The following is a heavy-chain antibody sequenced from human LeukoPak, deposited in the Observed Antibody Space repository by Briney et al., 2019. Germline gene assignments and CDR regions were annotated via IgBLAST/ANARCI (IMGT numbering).Heavy chain of an antibody. Sequence: SETLSLTCTVSGGSIRSSYYYWGWIRQPPGKGLEWIGSIYDSGSTYYNPSLKSRVTISVDTSKNQFSLKLSSVTAADTAVYYCARQIGYCSSTSCYGYNWFDPWGQGTLVTVSS. J-gene: IGHJ5*02. D-gene: IGHD2-2*01. CDR3: ARQIGYCSSTSCYGYNWFDP. V-gene: IGHV4-39*01. CDR1: GGSIRSSYYY. CDR2: IYDSGST.